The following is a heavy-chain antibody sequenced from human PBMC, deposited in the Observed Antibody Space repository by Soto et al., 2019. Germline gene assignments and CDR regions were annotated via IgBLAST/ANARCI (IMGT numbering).Heavy chain of an antibody. D-gene: IGHD3-16*02. CDR1: GGTFSSYA. Sequence: ASVKVSCQASGGTFSSYAISWVRQAPGQGLEWMGGIIPIFGTANYAQKFQGRVTITADESTSTAYMELSSLRSEDTAVYYCAGGRYVDYYYGMDVWGQGTTVTVSS. J-gene: IGHJ6*02. CDR3: AGGRYVDYYYGMDV. V-gene: IGHV1-69*13. CDR2: IIPIFGTA.